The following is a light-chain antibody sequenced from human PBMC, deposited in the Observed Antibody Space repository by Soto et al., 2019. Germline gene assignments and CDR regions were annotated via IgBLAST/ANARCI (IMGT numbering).Light chain of an antibody. CDR2: AAS. Sequence: DIQMTQSPSSLSASLGDRVTITCRASQSISSYLNWYQQKPGKAPKLLIYAASSLQSGVPSRFSGSGSGKDFTLTISRLQPEDFPTYYCQQSYSTSWTFGQGIKV. CDR3: QQSYSTSWT. V-gene: IGKV1-39*01. J-gene: IGKJ1*01. CDR1: QSISSY.